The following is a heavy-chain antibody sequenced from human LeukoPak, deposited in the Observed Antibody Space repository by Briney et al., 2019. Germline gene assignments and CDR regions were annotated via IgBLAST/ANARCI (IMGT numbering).Heavy chain of an antibody. CDR1: GSSVRSFY. CDR2: FYSSGIT. J-gene: IGHJ3*02. D-gene: IGHD2-21*01. Sequence: SETLSLTCTVSGSSVRSFYWNWIRQPAGKGPEWIGRFYSSGITKHNPSLKRRVTMSVDTSKNQFSLNLTSVTAADTAVYYCARGAYSFDTWGQGTVVTVSS. V-gene: IGHV4-4*07. CDR3: ARGAYSFDT.